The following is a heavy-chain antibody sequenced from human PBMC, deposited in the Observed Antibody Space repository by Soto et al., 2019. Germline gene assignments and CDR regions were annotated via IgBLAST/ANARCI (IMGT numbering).Heavy chain of an antibody. Sequence: QVQLVESGGGVVQPGRSLRLSCAASGFTFSSFAIQWVRQAPGKGLEWVAVISYDGNNRYYADSVKGRFTISRDNSKNTLYLQMNSLRAEDTAMYYCARDCSDGSCYNWGQGTLVTVSS. CDR2: ISYDGNNR. CDR3: ARDCSDGSCYN. J-gene: IGHJ4*02. D-gene: IGHD2-15*01. CDR1: GFTFSSFA. V-gene: IGHV3-30-3*01.